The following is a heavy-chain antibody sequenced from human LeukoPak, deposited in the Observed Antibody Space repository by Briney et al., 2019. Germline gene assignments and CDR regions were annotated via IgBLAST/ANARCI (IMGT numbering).Heavy chain of an antibody. D-gene: IGHD1-7*01. CDR3: GRRSRSTWNYRRGDY. Sequence: SETLSLTCTVSGGSISSGSYYWSWIRQPAGKGLEWIGRIYISGSTNYNPSLKSRVTMSVDTSKNQFSLKLTSVTAADTAVYYCGRRSRSTWNYRRGDYWGQGTLVTVSS. CDR2: IYISGST. V-gene: IGHV4-61*02. J-gene: IGHJ4*02. CDR1: GGSISSGSYY.